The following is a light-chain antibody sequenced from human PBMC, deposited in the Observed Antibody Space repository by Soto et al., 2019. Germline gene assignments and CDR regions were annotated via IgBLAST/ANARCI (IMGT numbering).Light chain of an antibody. CDR3: QQLNSYSFT. CDR2: AAS. V-gene: IGKV1-9*01. CDR1: QGISSY. Sequence: DIQLTQSPSFLSASVGDRVTITCRASQGISSYLAWYQQKPGKSPKLLIYAASTLQSGVPSRFSVSGSVTEFTLSVSSLQPEDVATYYCQQLNSYSFTFGPGTKVDIK. J-gene: IGKJ3*01.